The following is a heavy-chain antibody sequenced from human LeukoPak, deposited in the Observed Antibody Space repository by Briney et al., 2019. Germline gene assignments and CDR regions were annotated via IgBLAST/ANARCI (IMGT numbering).Heavy chain of an antibody. J-gene: IGHJ4*02. CDR2: IYYSGST. Sequence: SETLSLTCTVSGGSISSYYWSWIQQPPGKGLEWIGYIYYSGSTNYNPSLKSRITISVDTSKNQFSLKLSSVTAADTAVYYCAVAAHTAMDPYFDYWGQGTLVTVSS. CDR1: GGSISSYY. V-gene: IGHV4-59*08. D-gene: IGHD5-18*01. CDR3: AVAAHTAMDPYFDY.